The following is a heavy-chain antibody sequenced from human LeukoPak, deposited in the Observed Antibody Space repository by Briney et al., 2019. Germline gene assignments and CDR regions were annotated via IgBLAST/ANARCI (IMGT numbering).Heavy chain of an antibody. D-gene: IGHD3-10*01. J-gene: IGHJ4*02. CDR2: TSFDGAYR. Sequence: PGGSLRLSCAASGFTSSAIHWVRQSPGKGLEWLAITSFDGAYRYYADSVKGRFTISRDISKNTFYLQMSSLTADDAALYYCAKDQQGGAGSGRFDYWGQGTLVTVSS. CDR1: GFTSSA. V-gene: IGHV3-30*04. CDR3: AKDQQGGAGSGRFDY.